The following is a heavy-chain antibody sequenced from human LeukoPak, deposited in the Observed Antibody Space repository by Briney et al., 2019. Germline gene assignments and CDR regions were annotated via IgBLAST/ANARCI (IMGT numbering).Heavy chain of an antibody. CDR1: GFTFRSYW. J-gene: IGHJ4*02. Sequence: PGGSLRPSCAASGFTFRSYWMSWVRQAPGKGLEWVANINQDGSVKYYVDSVKGRFTISRDNAKNSLYVEMNSLRDEDTAVYYCARVGYSGWNLEYWGQGTLVTVSS. D-gene: IGHD5-12*01. CDR3: ARVGYSGWNLEY. V-gene: IGHV3-7*01. CDR2: INQDGSVK.